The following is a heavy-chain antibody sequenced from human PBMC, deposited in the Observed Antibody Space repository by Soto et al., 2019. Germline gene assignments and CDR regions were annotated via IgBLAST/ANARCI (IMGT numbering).Heavy chain of an antibody. Sequence: GESLKISCKGSGYSFTSYWISWVRQMPGKGLEWMGRIDPSDSYTNYSPSFQGHVTISADKSISTAYLQWSSLKASDTAMYYCASSAARNYYYYYGMGVWGQGTTVTVSS. CDR1: GYSFTSYW. J-gene: IGHJ6*02. CDR2: IDPSDSYT. D-gene: IGHD2-2*01. CDR3: ASSAARNYYYYYGMGV. V-gene: IGHV5-10-1*01.